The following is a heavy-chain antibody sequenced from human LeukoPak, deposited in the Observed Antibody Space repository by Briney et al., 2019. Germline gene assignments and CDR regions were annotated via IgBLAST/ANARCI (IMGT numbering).Heavy chain of an antibody. CDR2: IRYDGSSK. V-gene: IGHV3-30*02. CDR1: GFIFSDYG. D-gene: IGHD1/OR15-1a*01. J-gene: IGHJ4*02. CDR3: AKEGTASKPSDLDY. Sequence: PGGSLRLSCAASGFIFSDYGIHWVRQAPGRRLEWVSFIRYDGSSKYYADSVKGRFTISRDNSKNTVSMQMNSLRTDDTAIYYCAKEGTASKPSDLDYWGQGTLVTVSS.